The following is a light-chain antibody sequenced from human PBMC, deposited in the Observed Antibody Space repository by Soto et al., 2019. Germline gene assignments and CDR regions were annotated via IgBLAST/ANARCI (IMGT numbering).Light chain of an antibody. CDR1: QGISSA. CDR3: HQFNSYLYT. Sequence: AIQLTQSPSSLSASVGDRVTITCRASQGISSALAWYQQKPGKAPNLLIYDASSLESGVPSRFSGSGSGTDFTLTISSLQPEDFATYYCHQFNSYLYTFGQGTKLEIK. V-gene: IGKV1-13*02. J-gene: IGKJ2*01. CDR2: DAS.